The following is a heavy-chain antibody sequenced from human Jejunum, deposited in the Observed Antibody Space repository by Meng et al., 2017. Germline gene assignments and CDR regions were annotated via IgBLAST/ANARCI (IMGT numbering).Heavy chain of an antibody. J-gene: IGHJ3*02. CDR2: ISGTRGFT. Sequence: GESLKISCAASGFTFSNYAMIWVRQAPGKGLEWVSAISGTRGFTYYADSVKGRFTISRDNSWNTLYLEMHSLRAEDTAVYYCAKFHGPFKSDGWTYEPFHIWGQGTMVTVSS. V-gene: IGHV3-23*01. CDR1: GFTFSNYA. D-gene: IGHD5-24*01. CDR3: AKFHGPFKSDGWTYEPFHI.